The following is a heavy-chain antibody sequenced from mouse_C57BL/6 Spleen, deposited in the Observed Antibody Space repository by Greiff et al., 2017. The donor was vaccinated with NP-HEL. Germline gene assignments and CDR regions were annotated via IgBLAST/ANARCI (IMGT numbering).Heavy chain of an antibody. V-gene: IGHV1-11*01. CDR3: GRSRYGYDEGDAMDY. Sequence: QVQLKQSGAELASPGASVTLSCKASGYTFTDHIMNWVKKRPGQGLEWIGRIYPVSGETNYNQKFMGKATFSVDRSSSTVYMVLNSLTSEDPAVYYCGRSRYGYDEGDAMDYWGQGTSVTVSS. CDR2: IYPVSGET. J-gene: IGHJ4*01. CDR1: GYTFTDHI. D-gene: IGHD2-2*01.